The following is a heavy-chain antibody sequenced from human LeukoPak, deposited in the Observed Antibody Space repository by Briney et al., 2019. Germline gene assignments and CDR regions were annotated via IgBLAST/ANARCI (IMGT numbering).Heavy chain of an antibody. V-gene: IGHV4-39*01. CDR3: ARGRGGSYYRRALVLFDY. D-gene: IGHD1-26*01. CDR1: GGSISSYY. CDR2: IYYSGST. J-gene: IGHJ4*02. Sequence: NASETLSLTCTVSGGSISSYYWSWIRQPPGKGLEWIGSIYYSGSTYYNPSLKSRVTISVDTSKNQFSLKLSSVTAADTAVYYCARGRGGSYYRRALVLFDYWGQGTLVTVSS.